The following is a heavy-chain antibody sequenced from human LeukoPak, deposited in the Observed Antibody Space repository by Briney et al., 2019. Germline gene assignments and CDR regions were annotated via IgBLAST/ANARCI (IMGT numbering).Heavy chain of an antibody. V-gene: IGHV3-23*01. CDR1: GFTFSSYG. D-gene: IGHD3-22*01. CDR2: ISGSGGST. CDR3: ARAWDYYDSSGYNLDY. J-gene: IGHJ4*02. Sequence: GGSLRLSCAASGFTFSSYGMSWVRQAPGKGLEWVSAISGSGGSTYYADSVKGRFTISRDNSKNTLYLQMNSLRAEDTAVYYCARAWDYYDSSGYNLDYRGQGTLVTVSA.